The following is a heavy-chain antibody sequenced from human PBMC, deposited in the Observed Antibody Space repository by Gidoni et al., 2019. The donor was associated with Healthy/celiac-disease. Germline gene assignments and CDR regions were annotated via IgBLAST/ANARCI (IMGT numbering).Heavy chain of an antibody. Sequence: GSFSGYYWSWIRQPPGKGLEWIGEINHSGSTNYNPSLKSRVTISVDTSKNQFSLKLSSVTAADTAVYYCARLRITMIVGKLKDPAMDYWGQGTLVTVSS. J-gene: IGHJ4*02. CDR2: INHSGST. D-gene: IGHD3-22*01. CDR1: GSFSGYY. V-gene: IGHV4-34*01. CDR3: ARLRITMIVGKLKDPAMDY.